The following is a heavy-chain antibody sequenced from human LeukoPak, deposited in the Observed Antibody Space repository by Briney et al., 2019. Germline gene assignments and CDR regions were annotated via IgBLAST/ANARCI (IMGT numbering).Heavy chain of an antibody. D-gene: IGHD4-23*01. V-gene: IGHV1-18*01. Sequence: ASVKVSCKASGYTFTSYGISWVRQAPGQGLEWMGWISAYNGNTNYAQKLQGRVTITADESTSTAYMELSSLRSEDTAVYYCARGLTTVVTPINDAFDIWGQGTMVTVSS. J-gene: IGHJ3*02. CDR3: ARGLTTVVTPINDAFDI. CDR1: GYTFTSYG. CDR2: ISAYNGNT.